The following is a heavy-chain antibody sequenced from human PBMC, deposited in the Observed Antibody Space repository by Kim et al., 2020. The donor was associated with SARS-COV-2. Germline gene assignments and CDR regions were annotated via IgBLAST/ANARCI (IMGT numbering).Heavy chain of an antibody. CDR1: GFTFSSYE. CDR3: GRGGYSYGPNYGMDV. J-gene: IGHJ6*02. D-gene: IGHD5-18*01. V-gene: IGHV3-48*03. CDR2: ISSSGSTI. Sequence: GGSLRLSCAASGFTFSSYEMNWVRQAPGKGLEWVSYISSSGSTIYYADSVKGRFTISRDNAKNSLYLQMNSLRAEDTAVYYCGRGGYSYGPNYGMDVWGPGTTFTVSS.